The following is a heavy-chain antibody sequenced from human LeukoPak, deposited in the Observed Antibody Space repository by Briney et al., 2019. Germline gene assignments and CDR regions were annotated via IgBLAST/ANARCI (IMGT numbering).Heavy chain of an antibody. CDR2: ISSSSSYI. V-gene: IGHV3-21*01. CDR3: ARDSPGAFDI. Sequence: PGGSLRLSCAAYGFTFSIYSMNWVRQAPGKGLEWVSSISSSSSYIYYADSVKGRFTISRDNAKNSLYLQMNSLRAEDTAVYYCARDSPGAFDIWGQGTMVTVSS. CDR1: GFTFSIYS. J-gene: IGHJ3*02.